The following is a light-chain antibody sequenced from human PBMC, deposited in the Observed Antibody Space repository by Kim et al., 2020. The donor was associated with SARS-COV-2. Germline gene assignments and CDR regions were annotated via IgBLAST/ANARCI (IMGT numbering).Light chain of an antibody. Sequence: QSALTQPASVSASPGQTITISCTGTSSDVGGYNYVSWYQQHPGKAPKLMIYDVSKRPSGVSNRFSGSKSGKSASLSISGLQAGDEADYYCRTYTSSSSAVFGGGTQLTVL. J-gene: IGLJ2*01. CDR2: DVS. CDR3: RTYTSSSSAV. V-gene: IGLV2-14*03. CDR1: SSDVGGYNY.